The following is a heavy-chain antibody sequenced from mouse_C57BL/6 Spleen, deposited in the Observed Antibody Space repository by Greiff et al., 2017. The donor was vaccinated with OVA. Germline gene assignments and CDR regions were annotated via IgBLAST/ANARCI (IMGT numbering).Heavy chain of an antibody. V-gene: IGHV1-81*01. D-gene: IGHD1-1*01. J-gene: IGHJ4*01. CDR3: ARGTTVVATREYYYAMDY. CDR2: IYPRSGNT. Sequence: QVQLQQSGAELARPGASVKLSCKASGYTFTSYGISWVKQRTGQGLEWIGEIYPRSGNTYYNEKFKGTATLTADKSSSTAYMELRSLTSEDSAVYVCARGTTVVATREYYYAMDYWGQGTSVTVSS. CDR1: GYTFTSYG.